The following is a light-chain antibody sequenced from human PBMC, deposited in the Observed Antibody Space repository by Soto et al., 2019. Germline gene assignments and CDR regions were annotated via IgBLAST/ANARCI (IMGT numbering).Light chain of an antibody. Sequence: QSALTQPPSASGSPGQSVTISCTGTSSDVGGYNDVSWYQQHPGKAPKVMIYEDSKRPSGVPDRFSGSKSGNTASLTVSGLQAEDEADYYCSSYAGSNNLVFGGGTKLTVL. J-gene: IGLJ2*01. CDR2: EDS. CDR3: SSYAGSNNLV. V-gene: IGLV2-8*01. CDR1: SSDVGGYND.